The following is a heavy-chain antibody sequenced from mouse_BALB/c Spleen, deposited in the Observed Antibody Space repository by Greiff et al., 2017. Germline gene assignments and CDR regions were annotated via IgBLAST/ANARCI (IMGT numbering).Heavy chain of an antibody. CDR3: ARDMDGTSYAMDY. Sequence: EVKVVESGGGLVKPGGSLKLSCAASGFTFSDYYMYWVRQTPEKRLEWVATISDGGSYTYYPDSVKGRFTISRDNAKNNLYLQMSSLKSEDTAMYYCARDMDGTSYAMDYWGQGTSDTVSS. CDR2: ISDGGSYT. D-gene: IGHD1-1*01. CDR1: GFTFSDYY. J-gene: IGHJ4*01. V-gene: IGHV5-4*02.